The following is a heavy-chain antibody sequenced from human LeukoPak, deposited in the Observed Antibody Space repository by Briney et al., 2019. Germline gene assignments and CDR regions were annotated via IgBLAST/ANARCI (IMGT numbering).Heavy chain of an antibody. Sequence: ASVKVSCKASGYSFTSNYIHWVRQAPAQGLEWMGMIYLRDGSTSYAQKFQGRVTVTRDTSTSTVHMELSGLRSEDTAVYYCARDQEAFDYWGQGTLVTVSS. CDR3: ARDQEAFDY. CDR1: GYSFTSNY. J-gene: IGHJ4*02. V-gene: IGHV1-46*01. CDR2: IYLRDGST.